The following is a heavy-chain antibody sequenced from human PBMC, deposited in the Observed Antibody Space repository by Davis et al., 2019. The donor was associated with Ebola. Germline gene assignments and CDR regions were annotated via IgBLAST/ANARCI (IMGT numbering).Heavy chain of an antibody. V-gene: IGHV5-51*01. Sequence: GGSLRLSCKGSGYSFTNYWIGWVRQMPGKGLEWVGIIHPGDPETRYSPSFQGQVTISADKSINSAYLQWNSLRASDTAIYYCARPSSGYEASFDYWGQGTLVTVSS. CDR3: ARPSSGYEASFDY. D-gene: IGHD3-22*01. J-gene: IGHJ4*02. CDR2: IHPGDPET. CDR1: GYSFTNYW.